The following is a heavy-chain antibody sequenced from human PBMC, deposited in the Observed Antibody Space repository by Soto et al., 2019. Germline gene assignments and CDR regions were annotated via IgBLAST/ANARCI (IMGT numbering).Heavy chain of an antibody. CDR1: GGSFSGYY. V-gene: IGHV4-34*01. D-gene: IGHD3-10*01. CDR3: ARGGGLLLWFGELSQPFDP. J-gene: IGHJ5*02. Sequence: SETLSLTCAVYGGSFSGYYWSWIRQPPGKGLEWIGEINPSGSTIYNPSLKSRVTISVDTSKNQFSLKLSSVTAADTAVYYCARGGGLLLWFGELSQPFDPWGQGTLVTVS. CDR2: INPSGST.